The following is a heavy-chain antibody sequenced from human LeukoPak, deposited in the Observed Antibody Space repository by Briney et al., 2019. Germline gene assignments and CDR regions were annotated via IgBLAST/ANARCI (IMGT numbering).Heavy chain of an antibody. CDR1: GGSITSDVHY. Sequence: SETLSLTCTVSGGSITSDVHYWNWIRQAAEKGLEWIGRVHTTGSLDYNPSLKSRVTISIDTSSNHFSLMMDSVTTTDTAVYYCARGTKSPRTTVLTSFWYFDLWGRGTLVTVSS. CDR3: ARGTKSPRTTVLTSFWYFDL. D-gene: IGHD4-17*01. CDR2: VHTTGSL. V-gene: IGHV4-61*02. J-gene: IGHJ2*01.